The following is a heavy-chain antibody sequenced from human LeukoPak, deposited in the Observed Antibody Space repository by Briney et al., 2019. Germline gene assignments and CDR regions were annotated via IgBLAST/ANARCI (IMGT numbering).Heavy chain of an antibody. Sequence: SETLSLTRIVSGGSISSYYWSWIRQPPGKGLEWIGYIYYSGSTYYNPSLKSRVTISVDTSKNQFSLKLSSVTAADTAVYYCARSIVVVPAARDYYGMDVWGQGTTVTVSS. CDR2: IYYSGST. CDR1: GGSISSYY. J-gene: IGHJ6*02. CDR3: ARSIVVVPAARDYYGMDV. D-gene: IGHD2-2*01. V-gene: IGHV4-59*06.